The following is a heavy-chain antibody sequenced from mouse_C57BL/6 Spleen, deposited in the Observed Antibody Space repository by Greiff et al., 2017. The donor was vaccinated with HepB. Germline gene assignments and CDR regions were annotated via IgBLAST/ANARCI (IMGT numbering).Heavy chain of an antibody. D-gene: IGHD4-1*01. V-gene: IGHV5-16*01. Sequence: VQVVESEGGLVQPGSSMKLSCTASGFTFSDYYMAWVRQVPEKGLEWVANINYDGSSTYYLDSLKSRFIISRDNAKNILYLQMSSLKSEDTATYYCARVTGTMFAYWGQGTLVTVSA. CDR1: GFTFSDYY. J-gene: IGHJ3*01. CDR2: INYDGSST. CDR3: ARVTGTMFAY.